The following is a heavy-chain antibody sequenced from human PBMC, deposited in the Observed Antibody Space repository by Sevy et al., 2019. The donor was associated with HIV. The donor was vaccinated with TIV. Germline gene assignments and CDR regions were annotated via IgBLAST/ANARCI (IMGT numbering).Heavy chain of an antibody. D-gene: IGHD4-17*01. V-gene: IGHV3-23*01. CDR2: FSSSGLSTFIGSAGTT. Sequence: GGSLRLSCAASGFTFSNYAMSWVRQAPGKGLEWVSTFSSSGLSTFIGSAGTTYYTDSVKDRFTISRETSKNTVYMQMNSRRAEDTAVYYCARDHEFYDYGDYGPTFFPDYWGQGNLVTVSS. J-gene: IGHJ4*02. CDR3: ARDHEFYDYGDYGPTFFPDY. CDR1: GFTFSNYA.